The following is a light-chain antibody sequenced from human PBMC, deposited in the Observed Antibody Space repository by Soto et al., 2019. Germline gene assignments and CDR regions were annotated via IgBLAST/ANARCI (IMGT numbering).Light chain of an antibody. V-gene: IGKV3-15*01. CDR3: QSYNDWPFA. CDR1: ESLFGF. Sequence: DIVLTQSPATLSVSPGDTVTLSCRASESLFGFLAWYQQKPGQAPRLLMYGVSTRATGIPARFSGGGSATDFPLTIRNLQSEDSAFFFCQSYNDWPFASGLGTRLEI. CDR2: GVS. J-gene: IGKJ2*01.